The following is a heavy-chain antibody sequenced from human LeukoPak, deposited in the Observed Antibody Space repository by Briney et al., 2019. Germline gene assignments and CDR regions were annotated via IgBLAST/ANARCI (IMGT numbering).Heavy chain of an antibody. CDR1: GGSISSSSYY. Sequence: SETLSLTCTVSGGSISSSSYYWGWIRQPPGKGLEWIGSIYYSGSTYYNPSLKSRVTISVDTSKNQFPLKLSSVTAADTAVYYCARVLVRYFDWSRRYYFDYWGQGTLVTVSS. CDR2: IYYSGST. J-gene: IGHJ4*02. CDR3: ARVLVRYFDWSRRYYFDY. V-gene: IGHV4-39*01. D-gene: IGHD3-9*01.